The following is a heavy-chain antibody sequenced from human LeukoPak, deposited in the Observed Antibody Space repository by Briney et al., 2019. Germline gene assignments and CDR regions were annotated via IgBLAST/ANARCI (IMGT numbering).Heavy chain of an antibody. CDR1: GFTFSSYW. V-gene: IGHV3-23*01. J-gene: IGHJ4*02. Sequence: GGSLRLSCAASGFTFSSYWMSWVRQAPGKGLEWVSATSGSGGSTYYVDSVKGRFTISRDNSKNTLYLQMNSLRAEGTAVYYCAKVGPSYVDFWGQGTLVTVSS. CDR2: TSGSGGST. D-gene: IGHD2-2*01. CDR3: AKVGPSYVDF.